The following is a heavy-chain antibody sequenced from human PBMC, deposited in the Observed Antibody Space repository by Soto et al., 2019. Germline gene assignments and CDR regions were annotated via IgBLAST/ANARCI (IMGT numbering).Heavy chain of an antibody. CDR2: ISGSGGST. V-gene: IGHV3-23*01. Sequence: EVQLLESVGGLVQTGGSLRLSCEASGVTFSSYAMYCVRQAPGKWLEWVSGISGSGGSTYYGDTVKGRFTISRDNSKNTLYLQMNRLRAEDTAVYYCEKGQYDYYYGMDVWGQGTTVTVSS. CDR3: EKGQYDYYYGMDV. J-gene: IGHJ6*02. CDR1: GVTFSSYA.